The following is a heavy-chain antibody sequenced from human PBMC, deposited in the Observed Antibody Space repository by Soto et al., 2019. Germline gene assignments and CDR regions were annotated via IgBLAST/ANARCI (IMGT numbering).Heavy chain of an antibody. CDR3: AREGIAAAGSFDY. V-gene: IGHV3-33*01. D-gene: IGHD6-13*01. Sequence: QVQLVESGGGVVQPGRSLRLSCPASGFTFSSYGMHWVRQAPGKGLEWVAVIWYDGSNKYYADSVKGRFTISRDNSKNTLYLQMNSLRAEDTAVYYCAREGIAAAGSFDYWGQGTLVTVSS. CDR2: IWYDGSNK. CDR1: GFTFSSYG. J-gene: IGHJ4*02.